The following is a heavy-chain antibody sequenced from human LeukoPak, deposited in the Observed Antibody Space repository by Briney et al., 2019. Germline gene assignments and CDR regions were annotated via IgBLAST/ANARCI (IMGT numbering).Heavy chain of an antibody. V-gene: IGHV4-39*01. D-gene: IGHD6-19*01. CDR3: ARRPYTSGWYYYFDY. CDR1: GGSISSSSDY. J-gene: IGHJ4*02. CDR2: IYYSGST. Sequence: SETLSLTCTVSGGSISSSSDYWGWIRQPPGKGLEWFGSIYYSGSTYYNPSLKSRVTISVDTSKNQFSLKLSSVTAADTAVYYCARRPYTSGWYYYFDYWGQGTLVTVSS.